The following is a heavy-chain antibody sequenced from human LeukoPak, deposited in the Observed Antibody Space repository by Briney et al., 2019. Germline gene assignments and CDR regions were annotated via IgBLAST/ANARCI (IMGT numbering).Heavy chain of an antibody. Sequence: GASVKVSCKASGYTLTAYYIHWVRQAPGQGLEWLGWINPNSGGTNYAQKFQGRVTMTRETSISTASLELSSLRSDDTAVYYCARTYTSIPAFDFWGQGTMVTVSS. CDR2: INPNSGGT. V-gene: IGHV1-2*02. J-gene: IGHJ3*01. CDR1: GYTLTAYY. D-gene: IGHD5-18*01. CDR3: ARTYTSIPAFDF.